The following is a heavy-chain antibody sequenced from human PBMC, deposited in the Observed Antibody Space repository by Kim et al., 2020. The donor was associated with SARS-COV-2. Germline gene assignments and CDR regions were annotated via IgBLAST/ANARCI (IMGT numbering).Heavy chain of an antibody. D-gene: IGHD5-18*01. CDR2: IWYDGSNK. Sequence: GGSLRLSCAASGFTFSSYGMHWVRQAPGKGLEWVAVIWYDGSNKYYADSVKGRFTISRDNSKNTLYLQMNSLRAEDTAVYYCARVPNRGDSYVLFDYWGQGTLVTVSS. J-gene: IGHJ4*02. CDR1: GFTFSSYG. CDR3: ARVPNRGDSYVLFDY. V-gene: IGHV3-33*01.